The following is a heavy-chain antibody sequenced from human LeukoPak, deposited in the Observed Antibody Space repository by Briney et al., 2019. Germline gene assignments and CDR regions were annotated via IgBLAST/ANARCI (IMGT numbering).Heavy chain of an antibody. V-gene: IGHV3-30*18. CDR3: AKDLVDTAMVTSDY. D-gene: IGHD5-18*01. CDR2: ISYDGSNK. Sequence: GGSLRLSCAASGFTFSSYGMHWVRQAPGKGLEWVAVISYDGSNKYYADSVKGRFTISRDNSKNTLYLQMNSLRAEDTAVYYCAKDLVDTAMVTSDYWGQGTLVTVSS. J-gene: IGHJ4*02. CDR1: GFTFSSYG.